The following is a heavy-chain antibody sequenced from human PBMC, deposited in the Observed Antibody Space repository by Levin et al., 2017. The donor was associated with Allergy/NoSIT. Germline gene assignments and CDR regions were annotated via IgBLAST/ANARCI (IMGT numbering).Heavy chain of an antibody. D-gene: IGHD3-10*01. CDR1: GFTFSIYW. J-gene: IGHJ4*02. CDR3: ARDASYYGSWTNGDYFDY. CDR2: IKPDGSAK. Sequence: GGSLRLSCAAPGFTFSIYWMSWVRQAPGKGLEWVANIKPDGSAKYYMDSVKGRFTISRDNAKNSLYLQMNSLRAEDTAVYYCARDASYYGSWTNGDYFDYWGQGTLVTVSS. V-gene: IGHV3-7*04.